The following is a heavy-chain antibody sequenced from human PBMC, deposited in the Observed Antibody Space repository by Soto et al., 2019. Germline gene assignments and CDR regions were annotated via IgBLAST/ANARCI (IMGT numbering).Heavy chain of an antibody. J-gene: IGHJ6*02. CDR3: ARDNSSGYQAYYYGMDV. Sequence: SETLSLTCTVSGGSISSYYWSWIRQPPGKGLEWIGYIYYSGSTNYNPSLKSRVTISVDTSKNQFSLKLSSVTAADTAVYYCARDNSSGYQAYYYGMDVWGQGTTVTVSS. D-gene: IGHD3-22*01. CDR1: GGSISSYY. V-gene: IGHV4-59*01. CDR2: IYYSGST.